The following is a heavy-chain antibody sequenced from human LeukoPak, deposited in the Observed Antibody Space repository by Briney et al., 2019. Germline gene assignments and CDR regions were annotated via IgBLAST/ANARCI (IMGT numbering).Heavy chain of an antibody. CDR1: GGSISSYY. V-gene: IGHV4-59*08. CDR3: ARLVDYTYFDY. CDR2: IYYSGST. J-gene: IGHJ4*02. D-gene: IGHD4-11*01. Sequence: SETLSLTCTVSGGSISSYYWSWIRQPPGKGLEWIGYIYYSGSTNYNPSLKSRVTISVDTSKNQFSLKLSSVTAADTAVYYCARLVDYTYFDYWGQGTLVTVSS.